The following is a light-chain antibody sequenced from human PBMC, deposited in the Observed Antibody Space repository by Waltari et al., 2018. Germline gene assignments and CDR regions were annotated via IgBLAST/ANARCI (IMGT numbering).Light chain of an antibody. CDR2: KAS. V-gene: IGKV1-5*03. J-gene: IGKJ1*01. Sequence: DIQMTQSPSTMSASVGDRVTITCRASQSISSWLAWYQQKPGKAPKLLIYKASSLESGVPSRFSGSGSWTEFTLTISSLQPDDFATYYCQQYHSYGFGQGTKVEIK. CDR1: QSISSW. CDR3: QQYHSYG.